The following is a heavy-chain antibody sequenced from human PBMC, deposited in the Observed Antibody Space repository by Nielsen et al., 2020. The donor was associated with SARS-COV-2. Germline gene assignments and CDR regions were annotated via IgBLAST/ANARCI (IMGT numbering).Heavy chain of an antibody. CDR1: GGSFSGYC. CDR3: ARAPDVDVLTGDYPDGFDV. D-gene: IGHD3-9*01. J-gene: IGHJ3*01. Sequence: SETLSLTCAVYGGSFSGYCWSWIRQLPGKGLEWIGEIDHSGTATLNPSLKGRVTVSVNPSKNQFSLKMTSMTAADTAVYFCARAPDVDVLTGDYPDGFDVWGQGTGVTVFS. CDR2: IDHSGTA. V-gene: IGHV4-34*01.